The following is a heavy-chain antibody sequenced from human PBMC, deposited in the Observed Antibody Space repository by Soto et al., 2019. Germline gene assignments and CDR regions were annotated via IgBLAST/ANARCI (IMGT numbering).Heavy chain of an antibody. CDR2: TYYRSKWYN. Sequence: SQTLSLTCAISGDSVSSNSAAWNWIRQSPSRGLEWLGRTYYRSKWYNDYAVSVKSRITINPDTSKNQFSLQLNSVTPEDTAVYYCARDESWGRYCSGGSCSKFDYWGQGTLVTVSS. V-gene: IGHV6-1*01. D-gene: IGHD2-15*01. J-gene: IGHJ4*02. CDR1: GDSVSSNSAA. CDR3: ARDESWGRYCSGGSCSKFDY.